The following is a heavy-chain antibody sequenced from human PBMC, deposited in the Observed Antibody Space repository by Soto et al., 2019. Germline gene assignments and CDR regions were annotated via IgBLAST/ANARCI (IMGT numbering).Heavy chain of an antibody. CDR1: GGSISSYY. CDR2: IYYSGST. V-gene: IGHV4-59*01. J-gene: IGHJ6*02. D-gene: IGHD1-1*01. CDR3: ARVGTRDNYYYYGMDV. Sequence: PSETLSLTCTVSGGSISSYYWSWIRQPPGKGLEWIGYIYYSGSTNYNPSLKSRVTISVDTSKNQFSLKLSSVTAADTAVYYCARVGTRDNYYYYGMDVWGQGTTVTVSS.